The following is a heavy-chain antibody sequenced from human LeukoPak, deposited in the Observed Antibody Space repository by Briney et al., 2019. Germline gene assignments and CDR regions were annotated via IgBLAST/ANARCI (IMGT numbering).Heavy chain of an antibody. V-gene: IGHV3-21*01. J-gene: IGHJ3*02. CDR2: ISSSSSYI. CDR3: ARGEGSRGGAIDDAFDI. Sequence: GGSLRLSCAASGFTFSSYSMNWVRQAPGKGLEWVSSISSSSSYIYYADSVKGRFTISRDNAKNSLYLQMNSLRAEDTAVYYCARGEGSRGGAIDDAFDIWGQGTMVTVSS. D-gene: IGHD3-16*02. CDR1: GFTFSSYS.